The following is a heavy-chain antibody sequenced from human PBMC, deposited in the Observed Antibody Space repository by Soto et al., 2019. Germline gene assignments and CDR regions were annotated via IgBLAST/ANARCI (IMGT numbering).Heavy chain of an antibody. Sequence: PGGSLRLSCAASGFTFSSYAMGWVRQGPGKGLERVAVVSIGGSTHYADSVRGRFTISRDNSKNTLSLQMNSLTAEDTAVYFCAERRGAGGHFGYWGQGALVTVSS. D-gene: IGHD2-15*01. J-gene: IGHJ4*02. CDR3: AERRGAGGHFGY. V-gene: IGHV3-23*01. CDR1: GFTFSSYA. CDR2: VSIGGST.